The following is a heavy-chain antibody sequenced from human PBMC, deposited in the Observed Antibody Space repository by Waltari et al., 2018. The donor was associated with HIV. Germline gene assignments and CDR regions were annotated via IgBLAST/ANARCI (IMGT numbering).Heavy chain of an antibody. Sequence: EVQLVQSGGGLVQPGGSLSLSCVASGGGLNNYWMDWVRQPPGKGLEWVANIIQEGSQTNDVDSVEGRFTISREHATSSLYLQMNRRRVEDTAVYYCVRERAPLTGGSRWDGMDVWSQGTTVTVSS. J-gene: IGHJ6*02. V-gene: IGHV3-7*01. CDR3: VRERAPLTGGSRWDGMDV. CDR1: GGGLNNYW. CDR2: IIQEGSQT. D-gene: IGHD3-9*01.